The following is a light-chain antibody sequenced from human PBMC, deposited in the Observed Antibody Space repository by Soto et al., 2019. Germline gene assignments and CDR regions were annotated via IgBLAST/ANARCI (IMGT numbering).Light chain of an antibody. Sequence: QSVLTQPPSASGTPGQRVTISCSGSSSNIGSNSVYWYQQLPGTAPKLLIYRNDQRPSGVPDRFSGSKSGTSASLAISGLQTEDEADYYCAAWDDSLNGRLFGTGTKVTVL. V-gene: IGLV1-44*01. CDR1: SSNIGSNS. CDR3: AAWDDSLNGRL. J-gene: IGLJ1*01. CDR2: RND.